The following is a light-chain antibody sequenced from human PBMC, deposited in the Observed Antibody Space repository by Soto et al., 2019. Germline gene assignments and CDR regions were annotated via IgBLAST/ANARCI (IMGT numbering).Light chain of an antibody. CDR3: EKYGSTPLT. J-gene: IGKJ4*01. V-gene: IGKV3-20*01. Sequence: EIVLTQSTGTLSLSPGERATLSCRASQSVANNYLAWYRQKPGQAPRFLIYDASSRATCIPDRFSGSGSGTDFTLTISRLEPEDFAVYYCEKYGSTPLTFGGGTKVEIK. CDR1: QSVANNY. CDR2: DAS.